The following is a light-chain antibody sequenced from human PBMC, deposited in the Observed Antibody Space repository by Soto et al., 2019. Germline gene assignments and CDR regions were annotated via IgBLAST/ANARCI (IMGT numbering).Light chain of an antibody. V-gene: IGKV3-20*01. CDR2: GAS. Sequence: EIVLTQSPGTLSLSPGERATLSCRASQSVSSSYLAWYQQKPGQAPRLLIYGASSRATGIPDRFSGSGSGTDFTLTISRLGPEDFAVYYCQQYGSPYTFGQGTKREI. CDR1: QSVSSSY. CDR3: QQYGSPYT. J-gene: IGKJ2*01.